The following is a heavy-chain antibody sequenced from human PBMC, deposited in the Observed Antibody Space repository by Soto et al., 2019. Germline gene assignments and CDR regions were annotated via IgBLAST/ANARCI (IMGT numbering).Heavy chain of an antibody. J-gene: IGHJ4*02. Sequence: SETLSLSCTVSGGSISSYYWSWIRQPPGKGLEWIGYIYYSGSSNYNPSLKSRVTISVDTSKNQFSLKLSSVTAADTAVYYCARAPDSSSSGGIDYWGQGTLVTVS. D-gene: IGHD6-6*01. CDR1: GGSISSYY. CDR3: ARAPDSSSSGGIDY. CDR2: IYYSGSS. V-gene: IGHV4-59*01.